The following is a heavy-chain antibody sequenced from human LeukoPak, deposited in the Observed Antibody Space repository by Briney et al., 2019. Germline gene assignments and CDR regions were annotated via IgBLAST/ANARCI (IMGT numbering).Heavy chain of an antibody. V-gene: IGHV4-39*01. J-gene: IGHJ6*02. CDR3: ATIIIGYSGYDYYYYGMDV. CDR1: GGXISSSSYY. D-gene: IGHD5-12*01. CDR2: IYYSGST. Sequence: SETLSLTCTVSGGXISSSSYYWGWIRQPPGKGLEWIGSIYYSGSTYYNPSLKSRVTISVDTSKNQFSLKLSSVTAADTAVYYCATIIIGYSGYDYYYYGMDVWGQGTTVTVSS.